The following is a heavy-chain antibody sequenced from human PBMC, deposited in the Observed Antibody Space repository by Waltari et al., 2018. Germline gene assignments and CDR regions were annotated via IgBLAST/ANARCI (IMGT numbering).Heavy chain of an antibody. CDR3: AGQLVGPFDY. Sequence: VQLVESGGGVVQPGRSLRLSCAASGCTFSRYGMPWVRQAPGKGLGWVAVIWYDGSNKYYADSVKGRFTISRDNSKNTLYLQMNSLRAEDTAMYYCAGQLVGPFDYWGQGTLVTVSS. CDR2: IWYDGSNK. D-gene: IGHD1-1*01. V-gene: IGHV3-33*01. J-gene: IGHJ4*02. CDR1: GCTFSRYG.